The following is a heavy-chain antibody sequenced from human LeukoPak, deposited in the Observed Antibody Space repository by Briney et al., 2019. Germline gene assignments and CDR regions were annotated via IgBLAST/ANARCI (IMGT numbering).Heavy chain of an antibody. V-gene: IGHV4-4*07. Sequence: SETLSLTCTVSGGSLSSYYCSWIRQPAGKGLEWIGRVYTSGTTNSNPSLKSRVTMSVDTSKSQFFLNLSSVTAADTAIYYCAREGGYSYGFDYWGRGTLVTVSS. CDR1: GGSLSSYY. J-gene: IGHJ4*02. D-gene: IGHD5-18*01. CDR3: AREGGYSYGFDY. CDR2: VYTSGTT.